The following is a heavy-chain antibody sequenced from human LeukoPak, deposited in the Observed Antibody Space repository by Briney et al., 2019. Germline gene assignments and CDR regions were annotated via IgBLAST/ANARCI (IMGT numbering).Heavy chain of an antibody. V-gene: IGHV3-23*01. CDR1: GFTFSSHA. D-gene: IGHD3-10*01. CDR3: AKVRGSGSYYRRGYFDY. Sequence: GGSLRLSCAASGFTFSSHAMSCVRQAPGKGLESVSAISGSGGSTYYADSVKGRFTIARDNSKNTLYLQMNSLRAEDTAVYYCAKVRGSGSYYRRGYFDYWGQGTLVTVSS. CDR2: ISGSGGST. J-gene: IGHJ4*02.